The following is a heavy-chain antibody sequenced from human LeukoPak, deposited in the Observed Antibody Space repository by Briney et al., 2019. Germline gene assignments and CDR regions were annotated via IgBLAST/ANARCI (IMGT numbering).Heavy chain of an antibody. CDR3: AKAEYSSSSLDAFDI. CDR1: GFTFSKYA. V-gene: IGHV3-23*01. D-gene: IGHD6-6*01. J-gene: IGHJ3*02. Sequence: GGSLRLSCAASGFTFSKYAMNWVRQAPGKGLEWVSGISGSSSVTYYADSVKGHFTISRDHSKSTLYLQMKSLRAEDTAVYYCAKAEYSSSSLDAFDIWGQGTMVTVSS. CDR2: ISGSSSVT.